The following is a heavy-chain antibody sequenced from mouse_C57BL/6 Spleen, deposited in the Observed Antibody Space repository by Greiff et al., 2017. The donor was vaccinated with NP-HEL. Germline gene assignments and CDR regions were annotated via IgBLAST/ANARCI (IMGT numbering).Heavy chain of an antibody. CDR3: ARDDGYDYYYAMDY. CDR1: GYTFTSYG. CDR2: IYPRSGNT. D-gene: IGHD2-3*01. V-gene: IGHV1-81*01. J-gene: IGHJ4*01. Sequence: QVQLQQSGAELARPGASVKLSCKASGYTFTSYGIRWVKQRTGQGLEWIGEIYPRSGNTYYNEKFKGKATLTADKSSSTAYMELRSLTSEDSAVYFCARDDGYDYYYAMDYWGQGTSITVSS.